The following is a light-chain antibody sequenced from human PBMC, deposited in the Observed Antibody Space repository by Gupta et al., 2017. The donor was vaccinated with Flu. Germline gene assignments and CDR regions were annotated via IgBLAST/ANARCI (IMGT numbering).Light chain of an antibody. CDR1: RGLLNSNVNNY. CDR3: KQAFKTPLT. CDR2: LGS. J-gene: IGKJ4*02. Sequence: ATPVEPASISCRSSRGLLNSNVNNYLDWYLQKPGQSPKLLIYLGSSRASGVPDRFSGSGSGTDFTLTISRLEAEDVGVYYCKQAFKTPLTFGWGTKVEIK. V-gene: IGKV2-28*01.